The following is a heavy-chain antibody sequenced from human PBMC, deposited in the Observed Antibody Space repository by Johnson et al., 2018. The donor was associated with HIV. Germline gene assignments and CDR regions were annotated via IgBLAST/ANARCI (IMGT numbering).Heavy chain of an antibody. V-gene: IGHV3-11*04. J-gene: IGHJ3*02. CDR3: ARLVAGDALDI. CDR2: ISSGGNMM. Sequence: QVQLVESGGGLVKPGGSLRLSCAASGFTFSDYYMNWIRQAPGKGLQWVSYISSGGNMMYYADSVKGRFTISRDNAKNSLYLQMNSLRAEDTAVYYCARLVAGDALDIWGQGTMVTVSS. CDR1: GFTFSDYY. D-gene: IGHD6-19*01.